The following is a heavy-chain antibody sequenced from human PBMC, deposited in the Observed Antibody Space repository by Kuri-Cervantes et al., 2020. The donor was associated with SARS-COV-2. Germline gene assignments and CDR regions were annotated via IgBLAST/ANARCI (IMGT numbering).Heavy chain of an antibody. CDR2: ISYDGSNK. Sequence: GESLKISCAASGFTFSSYAMHWVRQAPGKGLEWVAVISYDGSNKYYADSVKGRFTISRDNSKNTLYLQMNSLRAEDTAVHYCARGKGYCSSTSCAHYYYYYYMDVWGKGTTVTVSS. J-gene: IGHJ6*03. CDR3: ARGKGYCSSTSCAHYYYYYYMDV. V-gene: IGHV3-30*04. D-gene: IGHD2-2*01. CDR1: GFTFSSYA.